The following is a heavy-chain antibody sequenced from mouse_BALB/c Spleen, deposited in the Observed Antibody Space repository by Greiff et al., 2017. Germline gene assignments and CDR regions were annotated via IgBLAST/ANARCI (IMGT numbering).Heavy chain of an antibody. D-gene: IGHD2-14*01. J-gene: IGHJ4*01. CDR1: GFTFSSFG. Sequence: EVHLVESGGGLVQPGGSRKLSCAASGFTFSSFGMHWVRQAPEKGLEWVAYISSGSSTIYYADTVKGRFTISRDNPKNTLFLQMTSLRSEDTAMYYCARRLLWVEGYAMDYWGQGTSVTVSS. CDR3: ARRLLWVEGYAMDY. V-gene: IGHV5-17*02. CDR2: ISSGSSTI.